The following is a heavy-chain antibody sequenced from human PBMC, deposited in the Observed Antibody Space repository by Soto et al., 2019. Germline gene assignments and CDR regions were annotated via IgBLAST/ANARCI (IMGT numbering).Heavy chain of an antibody. Sequence: EVQVVESGGGLVQPGGSLRLSCAASGFSVTNNYMNWVRQAPGKGLEWVSIIDIGGNTYYADSVKDRFTISRDNSRNTLYLHMHNLRAEDTAVYYCARGRGSTGYLGREHYFDYWGQGTRVTVSP. J-gene: IGHJ4*02. V-gene: IGHV3-66*01. D-gene: IGHD2-2*01. CDR1: GFSVTNNY. CDR2: IDIGGNT. CDR3: ARGRGSTGYLGREHYFDY.